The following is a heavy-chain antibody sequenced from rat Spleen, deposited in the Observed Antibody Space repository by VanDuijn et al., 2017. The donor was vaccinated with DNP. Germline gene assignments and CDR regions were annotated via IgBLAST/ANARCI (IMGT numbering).Heavy chain of an antibody. CDR3: ANYNSYDGTY. V-gene: IGHV5S13*01. CDR1: GFIFSYYD. D-gene: IGHD1-12*02. J-gene: IGHJ2*01. Sequence: EVQLVGSGGGLVQSGRSLKLSCAASGFIFSYYDMAWVRQAPGQGLEWVASITTDGGGTYYPDSVKGRFTISRDNADNTVYLQMNSLRSEDTATYYCANYNSYDGTYWGQGVMVTVSS. CDR2: ITTDGGGT.